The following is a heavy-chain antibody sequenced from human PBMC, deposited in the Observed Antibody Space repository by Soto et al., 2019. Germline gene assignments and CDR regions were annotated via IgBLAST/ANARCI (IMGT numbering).Heavy chain of an antibody. Sequence: GASVKVSCKASGGTFSSYAISWVRQAPGQGLEWMGGIIPIFGTANYAQKFQGRVTITADESTSTAYMELSSLRSEDTAVYYCARERPYCSSTSCYYYYGMDVRGPAPTVTLSS. V-gene: IGHV1-69*13. CDR1: GGTFSSYA. CDR3: ARERPYCSSTSCYYYYGMDV. J-gene: IGHJ6*02. CDR2: IIPIFGTA. D-gene: IGHD2-2*01.